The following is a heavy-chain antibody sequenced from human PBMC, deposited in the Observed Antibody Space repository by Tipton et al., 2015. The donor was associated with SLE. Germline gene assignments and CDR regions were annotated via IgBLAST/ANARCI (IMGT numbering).Heavy chain of an antibody. V-gene: IGHV3-33*06. CDR3: AKDRNWYYNYMDV. Sequence: SLRLSCAASEFTFSRYAMHWVRQAPGKGLEWVAIIWFDGNNKYYADSVKGRFTISRDNSKNTFYLQTNSLRAEDTGVYYCAKDRNWYYNYMDVWGKGTTVTVSS. D-gene: IGHD1-1*01. CDR1: EFTFSRYA. CDR2: IWFDGNNK. J-gene: IGHJ6*03.